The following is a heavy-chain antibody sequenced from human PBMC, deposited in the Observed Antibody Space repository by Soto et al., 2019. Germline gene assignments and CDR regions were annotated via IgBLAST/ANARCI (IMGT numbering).Heavy chain of an antibody. CDR1: GFTFPSSA. D-gene: IGHD3-22*01. CDR3: AAVPYYYDTSGTYFDY. V-gene: IGHV1-58*01. CDR2: IVVGSGNT. Sequence: QMQLVQSGPEVKKPGTSVKVSCKASGFTFPSSAVQWVRQARGQRLEWIARIVVGSGNTNYAQKFQERLTISRDMSTNTASMELISLRSEETAVYYCAAVPYYYDTSGTYFDYWGQGTLVTVSS. J-gene: IGHJ4*02.